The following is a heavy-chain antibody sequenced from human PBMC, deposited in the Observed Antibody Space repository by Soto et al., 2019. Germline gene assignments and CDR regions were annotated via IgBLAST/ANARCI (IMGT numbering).Heavy chain of an antibody. J-gene: IGHJ4*02. Sequence: KTSETLSLTXTVSGGSISSYFWTWIRQPPGKGLEWIGYVYNSGSTNYNPSLKSRVTISEDTSKSQFSLKVNSMTAADTAVYYCARYRREAVAGYTLDNWGQGILVTVSS. CDR2: VYNSGST. CDR3: ARYRREAVAGYTLDN. V-gene: IGHV4-59*01. CDR1: GGSISSYF. D-gene: IGHD6-13*01.